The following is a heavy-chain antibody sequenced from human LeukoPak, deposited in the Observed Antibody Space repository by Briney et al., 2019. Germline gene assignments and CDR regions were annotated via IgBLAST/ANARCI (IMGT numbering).Heavy chain of an antibody. V-gene: IGHV4-38-2*02. CDR1: GYSISSGYY. J-gene: IGHJ4*02. D-gene: IGHD3-3*01. CDR2: IYHSGST. Sequence: SETLSLTCTVSGYSISSGYYWGWIRQPPGKGLEWIGSIYHSGSTYYNPSLKSRVTISVDTSKNQFSLKLSSVTAADTAVYYCARDFGGEFDYWGQGILVTVSS. CDR3: ARDFGGEFDY.